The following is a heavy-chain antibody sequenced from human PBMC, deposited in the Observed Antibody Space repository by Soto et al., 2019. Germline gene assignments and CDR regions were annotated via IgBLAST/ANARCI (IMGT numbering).Heavy chain of an antibody. J-gene: IGHJ4*02. Sequence: GGSVKGSCKVAGDTLTELSMHWVRQAPGKGLEWMGGFDPEDGETIYAQKFQGRVTMTEDTSTDTAYMELSSLRSEDTAVYYCATSPRGDYIFDYWGQGTLVT. D-gene: IGHD4-17*01. V-gene: IGHV1-24*01. CDR1: GDTLTELS. CDR2: FDPEDGET. CDR3: ATSPRGDYIFDY.